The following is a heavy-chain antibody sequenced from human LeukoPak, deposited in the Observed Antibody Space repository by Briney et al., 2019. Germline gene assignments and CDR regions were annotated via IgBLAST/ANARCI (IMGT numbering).Heavy chain of an antibody. D-gene: IGHD3-22*01. CDR1: GFTFSNAW. V-gene: IGHV3-15*01. J-gene: IGHJ4*02. CDR2: IKKKSDGGTT. Sequence: GGSLRLSCAASGFTFSNAWMSWVRQPPGKGLEWVGRIKKKSDGGTTDYAAPVKGRFNISRDDSKNTLYLQMNSLKTEDTAVYYCTTVGQSGYYDSSGYYYFDYWGQGTLVTVSS. CDR3: TTVGQSGYYDSSGYYYFDY.